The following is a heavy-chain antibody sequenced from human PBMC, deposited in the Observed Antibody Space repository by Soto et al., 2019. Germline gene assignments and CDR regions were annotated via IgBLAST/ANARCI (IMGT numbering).Heavy chain of an antibody. CDR2: IYKSATT. J-gene: IGHJ5*01. V-gene: IGHV4-30-4*01. D-gene: IGHD7-27*01. CDR3: ARGRYCLTGRCFPNWFDS. CDR1: GDSISNLDYF. Sequence: SETLSLTCSVSGDSISNLDYFWAWIRQPPGQALEYIGYIYKSATTYYNPSFESRVAISADTSKSQFSLNVTSVTAADTAVYFCARGRYCLTGRCFPNWFDSWGQGTLVTVSS.